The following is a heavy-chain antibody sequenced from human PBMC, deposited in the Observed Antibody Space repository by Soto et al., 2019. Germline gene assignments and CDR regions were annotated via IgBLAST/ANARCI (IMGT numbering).Heavy chain of an antibody. CDR2: IIPIFGTA. CDR3: ARDSVKDIVLMATYYYGMDV. Sequence: SVKVSCKASGGTFSSYAISWVRQAPGQGLEWMGGIIPIFGTANYAQKFQGRVTITADESTSTAYMELSSLRSEDTAVYYCARDSVKDIVLMATYYYGMDVWGQGTTVTVSS. D-gene: IGHD2-8*01. J-gene: IGHJ6*02. CDR1: GGTFSSYA. V-gene: IGHV1-69*13.